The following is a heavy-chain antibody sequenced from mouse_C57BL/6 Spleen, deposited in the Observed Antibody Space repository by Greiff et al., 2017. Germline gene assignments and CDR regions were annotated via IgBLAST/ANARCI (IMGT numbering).Heavy chain of an antibody. Sequence: EVMLVESEGGLVQPGSSMKLSCTASGFTFSDYYMAWVRQVPEKGLEWVANINYDGSSTYYLDSLKSRFIISRDNAKNILYLQMRSLKSEDTATYYCAREDYYGSRYWYFDVWGTGTTVTVSS. V-gene: IGHV5-16*01. CDR3: AREDYYGSRYWYFDV. CDR2: INYDGSST. D-gene: IGHD1-1*01. CDR1: GFTFSDYY. J-gene: IGHJ1*03.